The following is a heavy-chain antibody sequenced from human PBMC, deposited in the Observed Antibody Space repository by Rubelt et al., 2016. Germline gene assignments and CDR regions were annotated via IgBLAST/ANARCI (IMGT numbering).Heavy chain of an antibody. CDR1: GFTFSSYG. D-gene: IGHD3-16*01. Sequence: QVQLVESGGGVVQPRRSLHLSSAASGFTFSSYGMHSVSRPPARGWYGFQLIRVKDVGQTTHTPCSAGCIYSRDNTNKTLDQQMNSLRGGDTAVYYCARSSSIYTCLDYWGQGTLVTVSS. J-gene: IGHJ4*02. V-gene: IGHV3-30*19. CDR2: IRVKDVG. CDR3: ARSSSIYTCLDY.